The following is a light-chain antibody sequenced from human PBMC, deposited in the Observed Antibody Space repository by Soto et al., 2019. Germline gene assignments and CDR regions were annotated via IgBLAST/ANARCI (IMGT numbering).Light chain of an antibody. CDR1: QSLVYSDGNTY. J-gene: IGKJ1*01. V-gene: IGKV2-30*01. CDR3: QQYKNWPGT. CDR2: KVS. Sequence: DVVMTQSPLSLPVTLGQPASISCRSSQSLVYSDGNTYLNWFQQRPGQSPRRLIYKVSNRDSGVPDRFSGSGSETEFTLSISSLQSEDFAVYYCQQYKNWPGTFGQGTKVEIK.